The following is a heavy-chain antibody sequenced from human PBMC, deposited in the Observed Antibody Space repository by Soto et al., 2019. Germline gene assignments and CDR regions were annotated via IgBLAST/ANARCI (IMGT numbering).Heavy chain of an antibody. J-gene: IGHJ6*02. V-gene: IGHV4-30-4*01. CDR3: DRDLASSGYAVTDV. D-gene: IGHD3-22*01. Sequence: QVQLQESGPGLVKPSQTLSLTCTVSGGSISSGDYYWSWIRQPPGKGLEWSGYIYYSGSTYYNPSLKSRATXXGXTHXNQFSLKLSAVTAADTAVYYCDRDLASSGYAVTDVWGQGTTVTVSS. CDR1: GGSISSGDYY. CDR2: IYYSGST.